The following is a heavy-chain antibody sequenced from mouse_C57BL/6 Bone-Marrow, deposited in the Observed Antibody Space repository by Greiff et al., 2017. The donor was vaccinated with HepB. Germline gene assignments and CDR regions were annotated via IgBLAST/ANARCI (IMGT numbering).Heavy chain of an antibody. CDR1: GFTFSSYA. CDR2: ISDGGSYT. D-gene: IGHD1-1*01. J-gene: IGHJ4*01. CDR3: AREGSSLYAIDY. V-gene: IGHV5-4*01. Sequence: EVHLVESGGGLVKPGGSLKLSCAASGFTFSSYAMSWVRQTPEKRLEWVATISDGGSYTYYPDNVKGRFTISRDNAKNNLYLQMSHLKSEDTAMYYCAREGSSLYAIDYWGQGTSVTVSS.